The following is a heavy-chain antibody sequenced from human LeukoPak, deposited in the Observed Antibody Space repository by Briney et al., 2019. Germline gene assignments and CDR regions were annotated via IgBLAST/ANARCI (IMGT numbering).Heavy chain of an antibody. CDR3: AKHFFGSGSYYNVDY. Sequence: GGSLRLSCAASGFTFSSYAMTWVRQAPGKGLEWVSALTGSGCIGGRTYYADSVKLRCTISRDNSKNTLYLQMNSLRADDTAVYYCAKHFFGSGSYYNVDYWGQGTLVTVSS. D-gene: IGHD3-10*01. CDR1: GFTFSSYA. J-gene: IGHJ4*02. V-gene: IGHV3-23*01. CDR2: LTGSGCIGGRT.